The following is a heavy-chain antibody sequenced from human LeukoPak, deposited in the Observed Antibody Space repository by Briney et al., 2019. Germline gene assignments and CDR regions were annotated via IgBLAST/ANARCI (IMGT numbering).Heavy chain of an antibody. D-gene: IGHD3-22*01. Sequence: PGGSLRLSCAASGFTFSSYGMHRVRQAPGKGLEWVAVIWYDGSNKYYGDSVKGRFTISRDNSKNTVYLQMNSLRAEDTAVYYCARDYKAYYYDSILGYWGQGTLVTVSS. V-gene: IGHV3-33*01. CDR1: GFTFSSYG. CDR3: ARDYKAYYYDSILGY. J-gene: IGHJ4*02. CDR2: IWYDGSNK.